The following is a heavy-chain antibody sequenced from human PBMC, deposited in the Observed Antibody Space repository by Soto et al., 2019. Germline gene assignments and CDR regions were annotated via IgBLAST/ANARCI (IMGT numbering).Heavy chain of an antibody. CDR1: GLTFSTYG. CDR2: ISNDGRNK. CDR3: AKLPYGDYAEFDY. V-gene: IGHV3-30*18. D-gene: IGHD4-17*01. J-gene: IGHJ4*02. Sequence: QVQLVESGGGVVQPGRSLRLSCAASGLTFSTYGMHWVRQAPGKGLVWVGVISNDGRNKYYADSVKGRFTISRDNSQNTLFLQMNSLRAEDTAVYYCAKLPYGDYAEFDYWGQGTLVTVSS.